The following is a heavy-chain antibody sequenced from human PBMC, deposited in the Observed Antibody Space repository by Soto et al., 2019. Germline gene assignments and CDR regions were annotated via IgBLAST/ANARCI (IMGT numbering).Heavy chain of an antibody. D-gene: IGHD3-22*01. J-gene: IGHJ6*02. Sequence: GGSLRLSCAASGFTFSSYAMSWVRQAPGKGLEWVSAISGSGGSTYHADSVKGRFTISRDNSKNTLYLQMNSLRAEDTAVYYCAKSGEYYDSSGHPPDYYYYGMDVWGQGTTVTVSS. V-gene: IGHV3-23*01. CDR3: AKSGEYYDSSGHPPDYYYYGMDV. CDR1: GFTFSSYA. CDR2: ISGSGGST.